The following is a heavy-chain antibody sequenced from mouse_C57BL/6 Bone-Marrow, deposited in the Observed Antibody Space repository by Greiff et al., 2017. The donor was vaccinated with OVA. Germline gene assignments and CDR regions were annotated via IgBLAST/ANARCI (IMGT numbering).Heavy chain of an antibody. CDR2: IDPENGDT. CDR1: GFNIKDDY. Sequence: EVQLQESGAELVRPGASVKLSCTASGFNIKDDYMHWVKQRPEQGLEWIGWIDPENGDTEYASKFQGKATITADTSSNTAYLQLSSLTSEDTAVYYCTTRVTTVVDYYAMDYWGQGTSVTGSS. D-gene: IGHD1-1*01. CDR3: TTRVTTVVDYYAMDY. J-gene: IGHJ4*01. V-gene: IGHV14-4*01.